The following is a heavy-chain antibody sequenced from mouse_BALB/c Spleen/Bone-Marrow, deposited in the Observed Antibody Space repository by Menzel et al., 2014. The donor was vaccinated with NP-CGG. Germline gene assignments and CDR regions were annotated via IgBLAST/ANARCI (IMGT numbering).Heavy chain of an antibody. D-gene: IGHD2-4*01. CDR3: TSRGITTGGFDC. Sequence: DVKLVESGTILARPGASVKLSCKASGYTFTSYWMHWVKQRPGQGLEWIGALYPGSGYTNYNQKFKAKAKLTAVTSTSTAYMELSSLTNEDSAVYYCTSRGITTGGFDCWGQGTTLTVSS. CDR1: GYTFTSYW. V-gene: IGHV1-5*01. CDR2: LYPGSGYT. J-gene: IGHJ2*01.